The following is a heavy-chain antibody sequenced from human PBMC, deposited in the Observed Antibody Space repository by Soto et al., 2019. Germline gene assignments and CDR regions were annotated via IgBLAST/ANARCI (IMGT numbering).Heavy chain of an antibody. Sequence: GASVKVSCKASGYTFTSYAMHWVRQAPGQRLEWMGWINAGNGNTKYSQKFQGRVTITRDTSASTAYMELSSLRSEDTAVYYCARDIGYCSGGSCSYYYYGMDVWGQGATVTVSS. CDR2: INAGNGNT. CDR1: GYTFTSYA. D-gene: IGHD2-15*01. J-gene: IGHJ6*02. CDR3: ARDIGYCSGGSCSYYYYGMDV. V-gene: IGHV1-3*01.